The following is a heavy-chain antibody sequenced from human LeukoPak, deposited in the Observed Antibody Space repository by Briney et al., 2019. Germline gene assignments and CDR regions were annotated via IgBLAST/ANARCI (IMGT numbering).Heavy chain of an antibody. D-gene: IGHD1-26*01. Sequence: LGGSLRLSCAASGFTFSSYSMNWVRQAPGKGLEWVSFISSSSSTIYYADSVKGRFTISRDNAKNSLYLQMNSLRAEDTAVYYCARDRGGSYSAIDYWGQGTLVTVPS. CDR1: GFTFSSYS. V-gene: IGHV3-48*04. CDR3: ARDRGGSYSAIDY. J-gene: IGHJ4*02. CDR2: ISSSSSTI.